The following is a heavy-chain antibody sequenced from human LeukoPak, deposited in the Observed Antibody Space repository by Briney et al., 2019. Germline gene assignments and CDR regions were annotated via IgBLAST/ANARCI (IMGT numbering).Heavy chain of an antibody. V-gene: IGHV4-34*01. J-gene: IGHJ6*02. CDR3: ARHPCSSTSCYSDPGYGMDV. CDR1: GGSFSGYY. CDR2: INHSGST. D-gene: IGHD2-2*01. Sequence: SETLSLTCAVYGGSFSGYYWSWIRQPPGEGLEWIGEINHSGSTNYNPSLKSRVTISVDTSKNQFSLKLSSVTAADTAVYYCARHPCSSTSCYSDPGYGMDVWGQGTTVTVSS.